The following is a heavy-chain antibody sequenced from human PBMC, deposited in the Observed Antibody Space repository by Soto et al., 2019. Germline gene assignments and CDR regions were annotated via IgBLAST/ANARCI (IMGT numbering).Heavy chain of an antibody. Sequence: LRLSCAASGFTFSRYWMDWVRQAPRKGLEWVATIKHDGSEKYYVDSVKGRFIISRDNAKNSVFLQMNGLRVEDTAVYFCARAMGPDDSSHHLFDNWRQGTRVSVPS. CDR3: ARAMGPDDSSHHLFDN. CDR1: GFTFSRYW. D-gene: IGHD6-6*01. J-gene: IGHJ3*02. CDR2: IKHDGSEK. V-gene: IGHV3-7*04.